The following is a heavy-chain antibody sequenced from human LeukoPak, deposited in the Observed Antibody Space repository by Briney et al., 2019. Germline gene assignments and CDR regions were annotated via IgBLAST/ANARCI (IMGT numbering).Heavy chain of an antibody. CDR2: ISSSSSYI. CDR1: GFTFSSYS. D-gene: IGHD5-24*01. Sequence: GGSLRLSCAASGFTFSSYSMNWVRQAPGKGLEWVSSISSSSSYIYYADSVMGRFTISRDNAKNSLYLQMNSLRAEDTAVYYCARAVEGGRWLQSVTYFDYWGQGTLVTVSS. CDR3: ARAVEGGRWLQSVTYFDY. V-gene: IGHV3-21*01. J-gene: IGHJ4*02.